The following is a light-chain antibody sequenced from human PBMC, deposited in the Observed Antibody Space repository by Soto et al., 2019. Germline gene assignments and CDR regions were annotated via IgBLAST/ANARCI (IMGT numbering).Light chain of an antibody. CDR2: GAS. V-gene: IGKV3-15*01. J-gene: IGKJ3*01. CDR1: QSVRDN. Sequence: EIMMTQSPATLSVSPGERATLSCRASQSVRDNLAWYQQKPGQAPRLLIYGASTRATGIPARFSGSGSVTEFTLASSSLRSEDFSVYFCQHYYSWPPLFGPGTKVDLK. CDR3: QHYYSWPPL.